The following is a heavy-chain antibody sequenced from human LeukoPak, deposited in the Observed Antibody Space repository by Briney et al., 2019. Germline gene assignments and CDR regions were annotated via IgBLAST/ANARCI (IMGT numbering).Heavy chain of an antibody. Sequence: GASVKVSCEVSGYTLTELSMHWVRQAPGKGLEWMGGFDPEDGETIYAQQFQGRVTMTEATSTDTAYMALSSLRSEDTAVYYCATLPPDSSGKYYFAYWGQGTLVTVSS. CDR3: ATLPPDSSGKYYFAY. CDR1: GYTLTELS. J-gene: IGHJ4*02. V-gene: IGHV1-24*01. D-gene: IGHD3-22*01. CDR2: FDPEDGET.